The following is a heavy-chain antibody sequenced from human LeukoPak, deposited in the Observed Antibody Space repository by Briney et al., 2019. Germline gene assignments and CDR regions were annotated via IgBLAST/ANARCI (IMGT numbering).Heavy chain of an antibody. J-gene: IGHJ4*02. CDR1: GFIFSSYS. D-gene: IGHD2-2*01. Sequence: PGGSLRLSCAASGFIFSSYSMNWVRQAPGKGLEWVSSISSSSSYIYYADSVKGRFTISRDNAKNSLYLQMNSLRAEDTAVYYCARGCSTSCYADYWGQGTLVTVSS. CDR3: ARGCSTSCYADY. CDR2: ISSSSSYI. V-gene: IGHV3-21*01.